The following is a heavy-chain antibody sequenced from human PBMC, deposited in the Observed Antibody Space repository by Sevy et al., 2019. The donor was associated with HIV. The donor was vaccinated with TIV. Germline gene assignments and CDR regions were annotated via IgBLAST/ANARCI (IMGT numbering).Heavy chain of an antibody. V-gene: IGHV3-30*18. CDR1: GFTFSSYG. CDR3: VKDRLQMGGGDYYYYGMDV. J-gene: IGHJ6*02. CDR2: ISYDGSNK. D-gene: IGHD2-21*01. Sequence: GGSLRLSCAASGFTFSSYGMHWVRQAPGKGLEWVAVISYDGSNKYYADSVKGRFTISRDNSKNTLYLQMNSLRAEDTAVYYCVKDRLQMGGGDYYYYGMDVWGQGTTVTVSS.